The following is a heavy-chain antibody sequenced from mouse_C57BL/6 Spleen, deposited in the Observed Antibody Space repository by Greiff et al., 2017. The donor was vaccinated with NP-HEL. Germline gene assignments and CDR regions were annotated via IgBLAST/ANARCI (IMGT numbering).Heavy chain of an antibody. CDR3: ARGPSITTVVEGYFDV. CDR1: GYSITSGYD. CDR2: ISYSGST. V-gene: IGHV3-1*01. J-gene: IGHJ1*03. D-gene: IGHD1-1*01. Sequence: EVKLQESGPGMVKPSQSLSLTCTVTGYSITSGYDWHWIRHFPGNKLEWMGYISYSGSTNYNPSLKSRISITHDTSKNHFFLKLNSVTTEDTATYYCARGPSITTVVEGYFDVWGTGTTVTVSS.